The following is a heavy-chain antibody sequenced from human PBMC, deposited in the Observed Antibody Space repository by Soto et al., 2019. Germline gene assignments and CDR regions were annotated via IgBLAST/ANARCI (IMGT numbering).Heavy chain of an antibody. V-gene: IGHV3-30*18. CDR1: GFTFSNYA. CDR2: ISFDGINR. D-gene: IGHD2-15*01. CDR3: AKDLSYCSGGSCYQHDGSDN. Sequence: QVQLVESGGGGVQPGGSLRLSCAASGFTFSNYAMHWVRQAPGKGLEWVAIISFDGINRLYRDSVKGRFTISRDNSKNTLYLEMSSLRAEDTAVYFCAKDLSYCSGGSCYQHDGSDNWGQGPLVTVSS. J-gene: IGHJ4*02.